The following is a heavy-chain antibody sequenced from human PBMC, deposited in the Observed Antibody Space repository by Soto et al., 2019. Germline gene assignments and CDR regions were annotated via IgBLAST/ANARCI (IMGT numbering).Heavy chain of an antibody. CDR2: ITPFNGNT. CDR1: GYTFTYRY. D-gene: IGHD3-10*01. J-gene: IGHJ6*02. CDR3: AGGGANYYYYGMDV. Sequence: ASVKVSCKASGYTFTYRYLHWVRQAPRQALEWMGWITPFNGNTNYAQKFQDRVTITRDRSMSTAYMELSSLRSEDTAMYYCAGGGANYYYYGMDVWGQGTTVTVSS. V-gene: IGHV1-45*03.